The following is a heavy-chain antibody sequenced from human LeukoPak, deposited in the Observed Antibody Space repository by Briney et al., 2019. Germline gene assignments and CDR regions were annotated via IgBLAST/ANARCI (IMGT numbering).Heavy chain of an antibody. CDR1: GGSVSSGSYY. CDR2: IYYSGST. CDR3: ARVTVGASWFDY. Sequence: SETLSPTCTVSGGSVSSGSYYWSWIRQPPGKGLEWIGYIYYSGSTNYNPSLKSRVTISVDTPKNQFSLKLSSVTAADTAVYYCARVTVGASWFDYWGQGTLVTVSS. V-gene: IGHV4-61*01. J-gene: IGHJ4*02. D-gene: IGHD1-26*01.